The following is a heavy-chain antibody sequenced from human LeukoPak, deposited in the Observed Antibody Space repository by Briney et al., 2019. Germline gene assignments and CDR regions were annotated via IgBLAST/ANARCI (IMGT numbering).Heavy chain of an antibody. D-gene: IGHD2-2*03. CDR3: ARDGYCSSTSCSTGY. CDR2: INWNGGST. J-gene: IGHJ4*02. CDR1: GFTFDDYG. V-gene: IGHV3-20*04. Sequence: RGSLRLSCAASGFTFDDYGMSWVRQAPGKGLEWVSGINWNGGSTGYADSVKGRFTISRDNAKNSLYLQMNSLRAEDTALYYCARDGYCSSTSCSTGYWGQGTLVTVSS.